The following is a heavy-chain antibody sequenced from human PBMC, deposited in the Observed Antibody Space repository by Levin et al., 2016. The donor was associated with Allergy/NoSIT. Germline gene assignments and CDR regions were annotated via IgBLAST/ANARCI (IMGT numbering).Heavy chain of an antibody. D-gene: IGHD2-15*01. V-gene: IGHV1-8*01. Sequence: ASVKVSCKASGYTFTSYDINWVRQATGQGLEWMGWMNPNSGNTGYAQKFQGRVTMTRNTSISTAYMELSSLRSEDTAVYYCARGRDCSGGSCRGYYYYGMDVWGQGTTVTVSS. CDR2: MNPNSGNT. CDR1: GYTFTSYD. J-gene: IGHJ6*02. CDR3: ARGRDCSGGSCRGYYYYGMDV.